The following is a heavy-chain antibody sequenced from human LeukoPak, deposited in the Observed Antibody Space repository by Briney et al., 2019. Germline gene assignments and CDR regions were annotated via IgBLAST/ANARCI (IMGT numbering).Heavy chain of an antibody. D-gene: IGHD6-19*01. CDR2: ISSSSSYI. CDR1: GFTFSSYS. V-gene: IGHV3-21*01. Sequence: GGSLRLSCAASGFTFSSYSMNWVRQAPGKGLEWVSSISSSSSYIYYADSVKGRFTISRDNAKNSLYLQMNCLRAEDTAVYYCARGYSGWSYDAFDIWGQGTMVTVSS. CDR3: ARGYSGWSYDAFDI. J-gene: IGHJ3*02.